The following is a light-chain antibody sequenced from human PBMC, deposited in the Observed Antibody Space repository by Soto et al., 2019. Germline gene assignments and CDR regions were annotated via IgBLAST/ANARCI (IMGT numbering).Light chain of an antibody. J-gene: IGKJ4*01. V-gene: IGKV3-11*01. Sequence: EIELTQSPATLSLSPGEGATISCRAGQSLTTDLSWYQQNPGQAPRLLIYDTANRNTVSHGRFSGSGSGKDFSPSMSSLEAGDFAVYYCQRRTKWPPTFGGGTK. CDR3: QRRTKWPPT. CDR2: DTA. CDR1: QSLTTD.